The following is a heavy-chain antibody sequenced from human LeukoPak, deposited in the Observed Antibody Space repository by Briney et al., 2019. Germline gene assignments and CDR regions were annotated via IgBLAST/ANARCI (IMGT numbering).Heavy chain of an antibody. CDR3: AKEMDYYDSSGYSFFDY. CDR1: GFTVSNNY. J-gene: IGHJ4*02. Sequence: GGSLRLSCAASGFTVSNNYMSWVRQAPGKGLEWVSVIYSGGSTYYADSVKGRFTISRDNSKNTLYLQMNSLRAEDTAVYYCAKEMDYYDSSGYSFFDYWGQGTLVTVSS. CDR2: IYSGGST. D-gene: IGHD3-22*01. V-gene: IGHV3-53*01.